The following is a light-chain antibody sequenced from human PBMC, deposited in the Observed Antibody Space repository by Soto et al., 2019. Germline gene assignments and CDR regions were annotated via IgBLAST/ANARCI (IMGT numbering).Light chain of an antibody. CDR3: MQFAHFPRT. J-gene: IGKJ1*01. Sequence: DVVLTQTPLSSPVTLGQPASISCRSSQSLVYSDGNTYLSWLQQRPGQPPRLLIYQISNRFSVVRDRFSGSGAVTDFTLKISRVEADDGGVYYCMQFAHFPRTFGQGTKLEI. CDR1: QSLVYSDGNTY. CDR2: QIS. V-gene: IGKV2-24*01.